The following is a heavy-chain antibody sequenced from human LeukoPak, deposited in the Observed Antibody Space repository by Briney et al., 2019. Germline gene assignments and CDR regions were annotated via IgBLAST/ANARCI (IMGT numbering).Heavy chain of an antibody. CDR3: AKDLYGGNGGALDY. Sequence: PGGSLRLSCAAPGFTFSSYGMHWVRQAPGKGLEWVAVISYDGSNKYYADSVKGRFTISRDNSKNTLYLQMNSLRAEDTAVYSCAKDLYGGNGGALDYWGQGTLVTVSS. CDR2: ISYDGSNK. CDR1: GFTFSSYG. J-gene: IGHJ4*02. V-gene: IGHV3-30*18. D-gene: IGHD4-23*01.